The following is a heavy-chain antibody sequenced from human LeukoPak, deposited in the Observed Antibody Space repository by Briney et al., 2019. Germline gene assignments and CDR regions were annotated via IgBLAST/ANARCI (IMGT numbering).Heavy chain of an antibody. CDR1: GYTFSSYG. D-gene: IGHD1-1*01. CDR3: VRDQGHNVDD. CDR2: ISPSNINT. V-gene: IGHV1-18*01. Sequence: GASVKVSCKASGYTFSSYGISWVRQAPGQGLEWMGWISPSNINTNYAPKFRDRLTMTTDTPTTTAYMELRSLRSDDTAVYYGVRDQGHNVDDWGQGTLVTVAS. J-gene: IGHJ4*02.